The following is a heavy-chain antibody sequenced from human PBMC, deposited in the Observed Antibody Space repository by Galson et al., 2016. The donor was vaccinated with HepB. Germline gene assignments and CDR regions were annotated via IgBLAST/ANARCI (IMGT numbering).Heavy chain of an antibody. CDR1: GFTFSNYG. CDR3: ARGSTFDHYWSASRPYWFDP. V-gene: IGHV3-33*01. D-gene: IGHD3-3*02. J-gene: IGHJ5*02. CDR2: IWYDGITK. Sequence: SLRLSCAASGFTFSNYGIHWVRQAPGQGLEWVAVIWYDGITKYYADSVKGRFTVSRDNSKTTVYLQMNSLRAEDTAVYYCARGSTFDHYWSASRPYWFDPWGQGTLVTVSS.